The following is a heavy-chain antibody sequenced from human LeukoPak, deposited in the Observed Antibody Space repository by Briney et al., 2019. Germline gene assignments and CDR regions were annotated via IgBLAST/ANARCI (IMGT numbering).Heavy chain of an antibody. Sequence: GGSLRLSCAASGFTVDNYAMSWVRQAPGKGLQWVSLISGDGGSTYYADSVKGRFTISRDNSKNSLYLQMNSLRTEDTALSYCTKVYCDGWYCLIAGGQGTLVTVSS. J-gene: IGHJ4*02. D-gene: IGHD6-19*01. V-gene: IGHV3-43*02. CDR3: TKVYCDGWYCLIA. CDR2: ISGDGGST. CDR1: GFTVDNYA.